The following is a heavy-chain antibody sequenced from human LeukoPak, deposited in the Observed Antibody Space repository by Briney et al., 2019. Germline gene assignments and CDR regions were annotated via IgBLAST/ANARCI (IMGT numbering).Heavy chain of an antibody. CDR3: ASRTGEYSYGPNALDY. CDR1: GGTFSSYA. Sequence: ASVKVSCKASGGTFSSYAISWVRQAPGQGLECMGGIIPIFGTANYAQKFQGRVTITADKSTSTAYMELSSLRSEDTAVYYCASRTGEYSYGPNALDYWGQGTLVTVSS. J-gene: IGHJ4*02. V-gene: IGHV1-69*06. CDR2: IIPIFGTA. D-gene: IGHD5-18*01.